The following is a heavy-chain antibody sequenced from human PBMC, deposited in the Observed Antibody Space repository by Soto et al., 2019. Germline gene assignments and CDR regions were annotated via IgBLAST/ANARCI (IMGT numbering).Heavy chain of an antibody. Sequence: GGSLRLSCAASGFTFSSYGMHWVRQAPGKGLEWVAVIWYDGSNKYYADSVKGRFTISRDNSKNTLYLQMNSLRAEDTAVYYCARANRVGGGPPLTNYYYYGMDVWGQGTTVTVSS. D-gene: IGHD3-16*01. CDR1: GFTFSSYG. CDR3: ARANRVGGGPPLTNYYYYGMDV. CDR2: IWYDGSNK. J-gene: IGHJ6*02. V-gene: IGHV3-33*01.